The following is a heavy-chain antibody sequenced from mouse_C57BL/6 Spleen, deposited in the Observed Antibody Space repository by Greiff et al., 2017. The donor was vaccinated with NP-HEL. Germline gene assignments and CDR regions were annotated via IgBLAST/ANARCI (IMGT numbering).Heavy chain of an antibody. V-gene: IGHV3-6*01. CDR3: PRHYGSSYYAMDY. CDR1: GYSITSGYY. Sequence: EVHLVESGPGLVKPSQSLSLTCSVTGYSITSGYYWNWIRQFPGNKLEWMGYISYDGSNNYNPSLKNRISITRDTSKNQFFLKLNSVTTEDTATYYCPRHYGSSYYAMDYWGQGTSVTVSS. J-gene: IGHJ4*01. D-gene: IGHD1-1*01. CDR2: ISYDGSN.